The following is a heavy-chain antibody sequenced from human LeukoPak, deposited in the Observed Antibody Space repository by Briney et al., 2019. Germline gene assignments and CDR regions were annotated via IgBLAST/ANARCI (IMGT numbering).Heavy chain of an antibody. V-gene: IGHV1-69*05. Sequence: SVKLSFKASGGTFSIYAISWVRQARGHGLEWMGRIIPIFGTASYAQKFQGRVTVTTDESTSTAHIDLSRLRSEDTAVYYCARGRGLGITMPVDAFDIWGQGTMVTVSS. CDR3: ARGRGLGITMPVDAFDI. CDR2: IIPIFGTA. CDR1: GGTFSIYA. J-gene: IGHJ3*02. D-gene: IGHD3-10*01.